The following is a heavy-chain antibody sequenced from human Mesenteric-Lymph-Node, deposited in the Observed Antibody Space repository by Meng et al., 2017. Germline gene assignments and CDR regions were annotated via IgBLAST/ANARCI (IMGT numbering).Heavy chain of an antibody. CDR1: GFTFSRFG. V-gene: IGHV3-33*03. CDR3: AKSPGPESAAGGGLFDY. J-gene: IGHJ4*02. Sequence: GESLKISCAASGFTFSRFGIHWVRQAPGKGLEWVAVVGYDGRSIYYGDSVKGRFTISRDKSNDAVYLQMNSLRAEDTAVYYCAKSPGPESAAGGGLFDYWGQGTLVTVSS. D-gene: IGHD6-13*01. CDR2: VGYDGRSI.